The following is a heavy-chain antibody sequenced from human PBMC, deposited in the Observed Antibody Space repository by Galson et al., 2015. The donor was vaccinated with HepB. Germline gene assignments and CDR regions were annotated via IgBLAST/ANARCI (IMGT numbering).Heavy chain of an antibody. CDR3: ASQGEIGGFDY. CDR1: GDTFSSYG. CDR2: ISAYSGIS. V-gene: IGHV1-18*01. D-gene: IGHD3-16*01. Sequence: SVKVSCKAYGDTFSSYGITWVRQAPGQGLEWMGWISAYSGISHYAQNVQGRVTMTIDKSTGTAYMDLRSLRSDDTAVYYCASQGEIGGFDYWGQGTLVTVSS. J-gene: IGHJ4*02.